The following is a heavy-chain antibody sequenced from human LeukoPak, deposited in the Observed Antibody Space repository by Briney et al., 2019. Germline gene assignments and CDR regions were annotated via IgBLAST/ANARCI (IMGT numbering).Heavy chain of an antibody. J-gene: IGHJ5*02. V-gene: IGHV4-4*07. CDR1: GGSISSYY. CDR2: IYTSGRT. D-gene: IGHD1-26*01. CDR3: ARTLEWELLS. Sequence: SETLSLTCTVSGGSISSYYWNWIRQPAGKGLEWIGRIYTSGRTNYNPSLKSRVTMSVDTSNNQFSLKLSSVTAADTAVYYCARTLEWELLSWGQGTLVTVSS.